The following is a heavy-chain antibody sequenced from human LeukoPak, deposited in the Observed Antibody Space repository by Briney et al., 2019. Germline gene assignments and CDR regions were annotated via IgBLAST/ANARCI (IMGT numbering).Heavy chain of an antibody. CDR2: INDSGST. CDR3: ARGQSGRTFDY. D-gene: IGHD1/OR15-1a*01. V-gene: IGHV4-34*01. CDR1: GGSFSGYY. J-gene: IGHJ4*02. Sequence: SETLSLTCAVYGGSFSGYYWSWIRQPPGKGLEWIGEINDSGSTNYNPSLKSRVTISVDTSKNQFSLKLSSVTAADTAVYYCARGQSGRTFDYWGQGTLVTVSS.